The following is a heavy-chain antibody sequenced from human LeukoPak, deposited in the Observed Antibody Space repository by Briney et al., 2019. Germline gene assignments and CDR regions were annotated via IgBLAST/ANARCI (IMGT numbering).Heavy chain of an antibody. CDR2: IYYSGST. Sequence: SETLSLTCTVSGGSISSSSYYWGWIRQPPGKGLELIGSIYYSGSTYYNPSLKSRVTISVDTSKNQFSLKLSSVTAADTAVYYCARQTYVWGSYRFYYFDYWGQGTLVTVSS. V-gene: IGHV4-39*01. CDR1: GGSISSSSYY. CDR3: ARQTYVWGSYRFYYFDY. J-gene: IGHJ4*02. D-gene: IGHD3-16*02.